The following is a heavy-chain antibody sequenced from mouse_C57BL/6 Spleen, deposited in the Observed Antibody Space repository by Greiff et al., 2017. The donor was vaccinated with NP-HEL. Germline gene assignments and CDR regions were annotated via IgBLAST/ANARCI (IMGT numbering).Heavy chain of an antibody. CDR1: GYTFTSYW. V-gene: IGHV1-55*01. CDR3: ASIYYYGSSYEGRDY. Sequence: QVQLQQPGAELVKPGASVKMSCKASGYTFTSYWITWVKQRPGQGLEWIGDIYPGSGSTNYNEKFKSKATLTVDTSSSPAYMQLSSLTSEDSAVYYCASIYYYGSSYEGRDYWGQGTTLTVSS. CDR2: IYPGSGST. J-gene: IGHJ2*01. D-gene: IGHD1-1*01.